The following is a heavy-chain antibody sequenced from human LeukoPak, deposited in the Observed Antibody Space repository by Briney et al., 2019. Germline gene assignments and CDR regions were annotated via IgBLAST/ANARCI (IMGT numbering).Heavy chain of an antibody. J-gene: IGHJ4*02. CDR1: GLTFSSYG. CDR3: AKMQGYFDY. Sequence: GGSLRLSCEASGLTFSSYGMSWVRQAPGKGLQWVSAITGDGTTAYYADSVKGRFTIARDNSKNMLYLQMSSLRAEDTAVYYCAKMQGYFDYWGQGTLVPVSS. V-gene: IGHV3-23*01. CDR2: ITGDGTTA.